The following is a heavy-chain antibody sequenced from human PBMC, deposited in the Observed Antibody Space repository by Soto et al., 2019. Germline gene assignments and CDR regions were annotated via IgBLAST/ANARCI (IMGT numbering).Heavy chain of an antibody. D-gene: IGHD6-13*01. CDR3: ARDLAAGDL. Sequence: ASVKVSCKASGYTFINYYIHWVRQAPGQGLEWMAIINPMGGSTNYAQEFQGRVTLTSDTSTSTVYMELRSLRFEDTALFYCARDLAAGDLWGQGTQVTVSS. V-gene: IGHV1-46*01. CDR1: GYTFINYY. CDR2: INPMGGST. J-gene: IGHJ5*02.